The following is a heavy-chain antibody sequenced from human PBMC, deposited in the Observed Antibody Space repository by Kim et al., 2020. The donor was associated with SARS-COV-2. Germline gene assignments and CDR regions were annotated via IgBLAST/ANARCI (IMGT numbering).Heavy chain of an antibody. CDR3: ARDGAITGSNSDY. V-gene: IGHV1-18*04. CDR1: GYTFSRYG. D-gene: IGHD6-13*01. Sequence: ASVKVSCKASGYTFSRYGVSWVRQAPGQGLEWMGWISSYNGNKYYTQKFQGRVTMTTDTSTSTAYMELRSLRSDDTAVYFCARDGAITGSNSDYWGQGTLAT. CDR2: ISSYNGNK. J-gene: IGHJ4*02.